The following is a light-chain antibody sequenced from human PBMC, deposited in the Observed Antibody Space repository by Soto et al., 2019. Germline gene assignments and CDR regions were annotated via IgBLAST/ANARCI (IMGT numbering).Light chain of an antibody. V-gene: IGKV3-20*01. CDR1: RKDSSSY. CDR2: AAS. CDR3: QQYNNWPFS. J-gene: IGKJ5*01. Sequence: MALTQSPGTLSLSPGDRATLSCGAGRKDSSSYLAWYQQKPGQAPRLLIYAASSRATGIPDRFSGSGSGTDFTLTITRLESEDFALYFCQQYNNWPFSFGPGTRL.